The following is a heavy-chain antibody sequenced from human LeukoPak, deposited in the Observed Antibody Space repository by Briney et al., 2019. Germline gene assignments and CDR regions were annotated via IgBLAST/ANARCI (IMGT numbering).Heavy chain of an antibody. CDR1: GGSFSGYY. Sequence: SETLSLTCAVYGGSFSGYYWSWLRQPPGKGLEWIGEINHSGSTNYNPSLKSRVTISVDTSKNQFSLKLSAVTAADTAVYYCARRLPYYYDSSGFDYWGQGTLVTVSS. CDR3: ARRLPYYYDSSGFDY. CDR2: INHSGST. J-gene: IGHJ4*02. D-gene: IGHD3-22*01. V-gene: IGHV4-34*01.